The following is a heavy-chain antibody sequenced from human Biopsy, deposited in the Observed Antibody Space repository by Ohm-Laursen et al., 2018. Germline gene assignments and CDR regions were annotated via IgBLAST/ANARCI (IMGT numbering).Heavy chain of an antibody. J-gene: IGHJ4*02. D-gene: IGHD7-27*01. V-gene: IGHV3-30*18. CDR1: GFTFNNYG. CDR3: AKDLRNNNWGVEN. Sequence: SSLRLSCTASGFTFNNYGMQWARQAPGKGLEWVAFIFYDGSNTYYADSVKGRFTISRDNSRDTLYLQMSSLRAEDTAVYYCAKDLRNNNWGVENWGQGTLVTVSS. CDR2: IFYDGSNT.